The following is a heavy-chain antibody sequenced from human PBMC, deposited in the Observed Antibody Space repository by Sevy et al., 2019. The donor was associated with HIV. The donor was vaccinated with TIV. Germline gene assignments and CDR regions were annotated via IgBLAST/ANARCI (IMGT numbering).Heavy chain of an antibody. CDR3: ARAWGRGELLSGLNS. V-gene: IGHV4-59*01. CDR1: GGSISVYY. D-gene: IGHD3-10*01. Sequence: SETLSLTCAVSGGSISVYYWSWIRQPPGKGLEWIGYMSNSGNSYYNPSLKSRVTIAVDTSNNQFSLRLTSVTPADTARCFCARAWGRGELLSGLNSWGQGTLVPVSS. CDR2: MSNSGNS. J-gene: IGHJ4*02.